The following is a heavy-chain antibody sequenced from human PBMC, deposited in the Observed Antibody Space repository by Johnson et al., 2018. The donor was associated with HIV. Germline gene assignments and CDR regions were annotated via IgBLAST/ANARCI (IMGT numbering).Heavy chain of an antibody. CDR2: INSDGSST. CDR1: GFTFSSYW. Sequence: VQLVESGGGVVRPGGSLRLSCVASGFTFSSYWMHWVRQAPGKGLVWVSRINSDGSSTSYADSVKGRFTISRDNAKNTLYLQMNSLRAEDTAVYYCARARSIVVVPAAIGSYAFDIWGQGTMVTVSS. D-gene: IGHD2-2*01. J-gene: IGHJ3*02. CDR3: ARARSIVVVPAAIGSYAFDI. V-gene: IGHV3-74*02.